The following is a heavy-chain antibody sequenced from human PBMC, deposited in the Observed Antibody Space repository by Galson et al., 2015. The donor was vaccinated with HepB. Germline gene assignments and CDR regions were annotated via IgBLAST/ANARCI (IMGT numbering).Heavy chain of an antibody. CDR1: GFTFSDYS. Sequence: SLRLSCAASGFTFSDYSMNWVRQAPGKGLEWVSSISSASSYTYYADSVKGRFAISRDNAENSLSLQMNSLRAEDAAVYYCVRMRDSCRGERGQSDYWGQGTLVTVSS. J-gene: IGHJ4*02. CDR2: ISSASSYT. V-gene: IGHV3-21*01. D-gene: IGHD3-22*01. CDR3: VRMRDSCRGERGQSDY.